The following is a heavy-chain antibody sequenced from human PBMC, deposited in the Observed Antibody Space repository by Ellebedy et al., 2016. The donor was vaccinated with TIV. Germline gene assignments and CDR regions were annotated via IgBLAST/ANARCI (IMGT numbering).Heavy chain of an antibody. D-gene: IGHD1-1*01. CDR2: IDPSDSYT. CDR3: ARYKVRNYGMDV. V-gene: IGHV5-10-1*01. CDR1: GYSFTSYW. J-gene: IGHJ6*02. Sequence: GESLKISXKGSGYSFTSYWIGWVRQMPGKGLEWMGRIDPSDSYTNYSPSFQGHVTISADKSINTAYLQWSSLKASDTAMYYCARYKVRNYGMDVWGQGTTVTVSS.